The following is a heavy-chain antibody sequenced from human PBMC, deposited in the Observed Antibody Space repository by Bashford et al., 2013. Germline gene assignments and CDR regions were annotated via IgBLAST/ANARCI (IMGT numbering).Heavy chain of an antibody. Sequence: IVWVRQAPGQGLEWVGWISAHNGDIKYAEKFQGRVTLTTDYWRATAHMELTNLRFDDTAIYYCVRGVVVTATLWYNGMDVWGQGTTVTVSS. V-gene: IGHV1-18*01. CDR3: VRGVVVTATLWYNGMDV. D-gene: IGHD2-21*02. J-gene: IGHJ6*02. CDR2: ISAHNGDI.